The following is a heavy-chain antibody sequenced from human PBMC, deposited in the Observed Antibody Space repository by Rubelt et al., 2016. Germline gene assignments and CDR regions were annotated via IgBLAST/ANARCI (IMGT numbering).Heavy chain of an antibody. CDR1: GGTSSDYS. J-gene: IGHJ4*02. V-gene: IGHV1-69*10. CDR2: IMPILGIP. CDR3: AAGEGYNYIDDY. D-gene: IGHD5-24*01. Sequence: QVQLVQSGAEMKKPGSSVKVSCKASGGTSSDYSISWVRQAPGQGLEWMGGIMPILGIPNYAQKFQGRVTITADTSPSAAYMGLCSLGSQDTAIYCCAAGEGYNYIDDYWGQGTLVTVSS.